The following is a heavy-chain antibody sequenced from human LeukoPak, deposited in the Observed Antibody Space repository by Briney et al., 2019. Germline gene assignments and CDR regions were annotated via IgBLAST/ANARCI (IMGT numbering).Heavy chain of an antibody. Sequence: GGSLRLSCAASGFTFSSYAMSWVRQAPGKGLEWVSAISGSGGSTYYADSVKGRFTISRDNSKNTLYLQMNSLRAEDTAVYYCANLPSTYYDFWSGYPAVAFDIWGQGTMVTVSS. CDR3: ANLPSTYYDFWSGYPAVAFDI. V-gene: IGHV3-23*01. D-gene: IGHD3-3*01. CDR1: GFTFSSYA. J-gene: IGHJ3*02. CDR2: ISGSGGST.